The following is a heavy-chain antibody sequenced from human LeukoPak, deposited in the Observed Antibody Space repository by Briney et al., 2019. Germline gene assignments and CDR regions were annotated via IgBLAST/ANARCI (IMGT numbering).Heavy chain of an antibody. J-gene: IGHJ5*02. CDR1: GFTFSSYW. Sequence: GGSLRLSCAASGFTFSSYWMSWVRQAPGKGLEWVANIKQDGSEKYYVDSVKGRFTISRDNAKNSLYLQMNSLRAEDTAVYYCARDFVMSAWYQLPGNWFDPWGQGTLVTVSS. V-gene: IGHV3-7*03. CDR2: IKQDGSEK. CDR3: ARDFVMSAWYQLPGNWFDP. D-gene: IGHD2-2*01.